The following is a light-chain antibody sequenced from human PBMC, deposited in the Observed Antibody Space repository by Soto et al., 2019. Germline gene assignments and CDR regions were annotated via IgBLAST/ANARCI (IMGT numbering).Light chain of an antibody. CDR1: QSVSSY. CDR2: DAS. J-gene: IGKJ5*01. V-gene: IGKV3-11*01. Sequence: EIVLTQSPATLSSSPGERATLSCRASQSVSSYLAWYQQKPGQAPRLLIYDASNRATGIPARFSGSGSGTDFTLTISSLEPEDFAVYYCQQRSNSFGQGTRLEIK. CDR3: QQRSNS.